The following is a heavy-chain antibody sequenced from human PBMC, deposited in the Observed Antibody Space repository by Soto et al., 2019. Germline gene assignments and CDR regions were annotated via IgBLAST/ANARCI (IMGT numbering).Heavy chain of an antibody. D-gene: IGHD3-16*01. CDR2: MNPNTGHT. Sequence: ASVKVSCKASGGTFSSYTISWVRQATGQGLEWVGWMNPNTGHTGYAQKFQGRVTMTRNTSISTAYMELSRLTSEDTAVYYCARGIYAAFDPWGQGTLVTVSS. J-gene: IGHJ5*02. V-gene: IGHV1-8*02. CDR1: GGTFSSYT. CDR3: ARGIYAAFDP.